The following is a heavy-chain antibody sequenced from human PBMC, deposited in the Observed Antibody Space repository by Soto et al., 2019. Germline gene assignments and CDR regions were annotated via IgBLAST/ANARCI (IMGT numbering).Heavy chain of an antibody. V-gene: IGHV3-30*03. D-gene: IGHD3-10*01. CDR2: ISYDGSDK. CDR3: GGGQYYLDY. CDR1: GFPFTSYG. J-gene: IGHJ4*02. Sequence: QVQLLESGGGVVQPGRSLRLSCAGSGFPFTSYGMHWVREGPDKGLEWVAVISYDGSDKYYADSVKGRFTISRDNSKNKLHLQMNSLRPEDTALYYCGGGQYYLDYRGQGTLVRVSS.